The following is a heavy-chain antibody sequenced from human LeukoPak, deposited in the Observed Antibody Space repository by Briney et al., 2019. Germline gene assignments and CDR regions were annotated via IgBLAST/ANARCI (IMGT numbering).Heavy chain of an antibody. V-gene: IGHV1-8*01. CDR2: MNPNSGNT. CDR3: ARGEVVPAPRFGP. CDR1: GYTFTSYD. D-gene: IGHD2-2*01. Sequence: ASVKVSCKASGYTFTSYDINWVRQATGQGLEWMGWMNPNSGNTGYAQKFQGRVTMTRDTSTSTVYMELSSLRSEDTAVYYCARGEVVPAPRFGPWGQGTLVTVSS. J-gene: IGHJ5*02.